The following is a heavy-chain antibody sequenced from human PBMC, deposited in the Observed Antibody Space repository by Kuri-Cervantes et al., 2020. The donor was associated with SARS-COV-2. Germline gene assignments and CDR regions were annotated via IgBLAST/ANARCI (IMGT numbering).Heavy chain of an antibody. CDR3: ARDTPYCSSNTCSDF. CDR1: GFTFSSYA. D-gene: IGHD2-2*01. CDR2: ISSISSFI. Sequence: GESLKISCAASGFTFSSYAMSWVRQAPGKGLECVSSISSISSFIYYADAVKGRFTISRDNAKNSLYLQMNSLRAEDTAVYFCARDTPYCSSNTCSDFWGQGTLVTVSS. V-gene: IGHV3-21*01. J-gene: IGHJ4*02.